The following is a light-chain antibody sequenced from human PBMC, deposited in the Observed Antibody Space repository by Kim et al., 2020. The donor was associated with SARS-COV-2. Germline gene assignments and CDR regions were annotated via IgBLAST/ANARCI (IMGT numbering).Light chain of an antibody. Sequence: VALGQTVRITCQGDSLRSYYATWYQQKPGQAPIVVIYGKNNRTSGIPDRFSGSSSGNTASLTITGTQAGDEADYYCNSRDSNDNVVFGGGTQLTVL. J-gene: IGLJ2*01. CDR1: SLRSYY. V-gene: IGLV3-19*01. CDR2: GKN. CDR3: NSRDSNDNVV.